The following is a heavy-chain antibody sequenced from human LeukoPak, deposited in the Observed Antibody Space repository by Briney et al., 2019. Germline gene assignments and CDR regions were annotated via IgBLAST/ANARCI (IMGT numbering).Heavy chain of an antibody. CDR3: ARESVYDFWSGYCFDY. CDR1: GFTFSSYW. V-gene: IGHV3-7*01. D-gene: IGHD3-3*01. CDR2: IKQDGSEK. Sequence: GGSLRLSCAASGFTFSSYWMSWVRQAPGKGLEWVANIKQDGSEKYYVDSVKGRFTISRDNAENSLYLQMNSLRAEDTAVYYCARESVYDFWSGYCFDYWGQGTLVTVSS. J-gene: IGHJ4*02.